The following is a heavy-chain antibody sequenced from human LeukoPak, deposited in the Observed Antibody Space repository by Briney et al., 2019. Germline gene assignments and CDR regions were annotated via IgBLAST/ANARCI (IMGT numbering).Heavy chain of an antibody. CDR2: ISSSAGTK. Sequence: GGSLRLSCAASGFTFSSYEMNWVRQAPGKGLEWLSYISSSAGTKYYADSVKGRITISRDNAKNSLYLQMSSLRAEDTAVYYCARAYYGSGSYHFDYWGQGTLVTVSS. CDR3: ARAYYGSGSYHFDY. V-gene: IGHV3-48*03. J-gene: IGHJ4*02. CDR1: GFTFSSYE. D-gene: IGHD3-10*01.